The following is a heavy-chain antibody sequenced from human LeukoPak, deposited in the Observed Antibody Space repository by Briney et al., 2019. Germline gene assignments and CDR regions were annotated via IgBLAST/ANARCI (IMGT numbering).Heavy chain of an antibody. Sequence: GGSLRLSCAAFGFIFSDSVMSWVRQAPGKGLEWVAAISSTGYTDNADSLKGRFSISRDNSKDTLYLQMNSLRVDDTAIYYCARRTAGAKDLWGKGTTVTVSP. D-gene: IGHD6-19*01. V-gene: IGHV3-23*05. CDR2: ISSTGYT. CDR3: ARRTAGAKDL. CDR1: GFIFSDSV. J-gene: IGHJ6*04.